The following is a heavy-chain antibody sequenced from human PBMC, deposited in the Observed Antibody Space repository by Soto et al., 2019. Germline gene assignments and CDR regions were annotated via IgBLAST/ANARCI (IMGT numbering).Heavy chain of an antibody. J-gene: IGHJ3*02. CDR1: GYSFTSYW. D-gene: IGHD3-3*01. CDR2: IYPGDSDT. CDR3: ARRPSSTHYDFWTGYAFDI. Sequence: GESLKISCKGSGYSFTSYWIGWVRQMPGKGLEWMGIIYPGDSDTRYSPSFQGQVTISADKSISTAYLQWSSLKASDTAMYYCARRPSSTHYDFWTGYAFDIWGQGTMVTVSS. V-gene: IGHV5-51*01.